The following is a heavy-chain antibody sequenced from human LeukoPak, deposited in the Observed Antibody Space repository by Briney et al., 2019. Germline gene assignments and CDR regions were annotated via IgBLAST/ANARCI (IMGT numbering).Heavy chain of an antibody. Sequence: PGGSLRLSCAASGFTFSSYAMSWVRQAPGKGLEWVSAISGSGGSTYYADSVKGRFTISRDNSKNTLYLQMNGLRAEDTAVYYCARGYSYGFDAFDIWGQGTMVTVSS. J-gene: IGHJ3*02. CDR3: ARGYSYGFDAFDI. CDR1: GFTFSSYA. CDR2: ISGSGGST. D-gene: IGHD5-18*01. V-gene: IGHV3-23*01.